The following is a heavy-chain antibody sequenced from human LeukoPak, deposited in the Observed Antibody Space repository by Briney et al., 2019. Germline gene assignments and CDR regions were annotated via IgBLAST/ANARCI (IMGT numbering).Heavy chain of an antibody. CDR1: GYTFTSYD. V-gene: IGHV1-8*03. Sequence: ASVKVSCKASGYTFTSYDINWVRQATGQGLEWMGWMNPNSGNTGYAQKFQGRVTITRNTSISTAYMGLSSLRSEDTAVYYCARGLRYNWNYGVAFDIWGQGTMVTVSS. CDR3: ARGLRYNWNYGVAFDI. J-gene: IGHJ3*02. CDR2: MNPNSGNT. D-gene: IGHD1-7*01.